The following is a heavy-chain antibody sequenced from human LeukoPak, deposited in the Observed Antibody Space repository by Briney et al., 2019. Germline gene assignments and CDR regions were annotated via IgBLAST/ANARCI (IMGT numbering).Heavy chain of an antibody. Sequence: GGSLRLSCAASGFTFSSYGMHWVRQAPGKGLDWVAFIQYDGSNKYYADSVKGRFTISRDNSKNTLYLQMNSLRAEDTAVYYCAKLWFGELLVDYWGQGTLVTVSS. CDR3: AKLWFGELLVDY. CDR2: IQYDGSNK. CDR1: GFTFSSYG. J-gene: IGHJ4*02. V-gene: IGHV3-30*02. D-gene: IGHD3-10*01.